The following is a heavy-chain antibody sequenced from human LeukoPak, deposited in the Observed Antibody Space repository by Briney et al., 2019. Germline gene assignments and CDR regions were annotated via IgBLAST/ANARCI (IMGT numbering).Heavy chain of an antibody. J-gene: IGHJ4*02. D-gene: IGHD1-1*01. CDR3: SRRMATTGRYFFDY. Sequence: SSETLPPTCTVSGDSITNVNYYWTWIRQPPGKGLEWIGFISYSGTSYYSESLKSRLSISRDTSKNQFSLNLSSVTAADTAIYYCSRRMATTGRYFFDYWGQGTLVTVSS. V-gene: IGHV4-30-4*01. CDR2: ISYSGTS. CDR1: GDSITNVNYY.